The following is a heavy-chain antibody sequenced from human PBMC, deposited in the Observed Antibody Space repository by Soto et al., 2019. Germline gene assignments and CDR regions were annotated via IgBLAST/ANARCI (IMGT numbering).Heavy chain of an antibody. CDR1: GGSISGYY. V-gene: IGHV4-59*08. J-gene: IGHJ4*02. D-gene: IGHD1-1*01. Sequence: PSETLSLTCSVSGGSISGYYWSWIRQTPEKGLEWIGYIYYSGSTNYNPPLKSRVTISVDTSKNQFSLKLSSVTAADTAVYYCAGRYGYSFDYWGQGTLVTVSS. CDR2: IYYSGST. CDR3: AGRYGYSFDY.